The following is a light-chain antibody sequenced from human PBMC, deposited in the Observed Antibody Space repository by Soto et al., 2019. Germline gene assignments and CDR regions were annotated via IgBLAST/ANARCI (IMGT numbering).Light chain of an antibody. J-gene: IGLJ2*01. CDR2: DVS. Sequence: QSVLTQPRSVSGSPGQSVTISCTGTSSDVGDYNYVSWYQQHPGKAPKLMIYDVSKRPSGVPDRFSGSKSGNTASLTISGLQAEDDADYYCCSYTGTYTVIIGGGTKLTVL. CDR3: CSYTGTYTVI. V-gene: IGLV2-11*01. CDR1: SSDVGDYNY.